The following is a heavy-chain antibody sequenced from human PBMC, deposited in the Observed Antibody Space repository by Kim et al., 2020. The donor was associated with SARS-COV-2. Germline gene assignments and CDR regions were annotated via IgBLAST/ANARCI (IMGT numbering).Heavy chain of an antibody. V-gene: IGHV3-9*01. D-gene: IGHD3-10*01. CDR3: AKGVILWFGELASNDAFDI. CDR1: GFTFGDYA. Sequence: GGSLRLSCAASGFTFGDYAMHWVRQAPGKGLEWVSGISWNSGSIGYADSVKGRFTISRDNAKNSLYLQMNSLRAEDTALYYCAKGVILWFGELASNDAFDIWGQGTMVTVSS. J-gene: IGHJ3*02. CDR2: ISWNSGSI.